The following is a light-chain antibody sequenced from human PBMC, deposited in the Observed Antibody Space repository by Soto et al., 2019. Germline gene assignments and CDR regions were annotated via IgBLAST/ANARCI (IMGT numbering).Light chain of an antibody. CDR1: QGISTY. Sequence: DIQLTQSPSFLSASVGDRVPITCRASQGISTYLAWYLQRPGKAPKLLIYGASTLQSGVPSRFSGSGSGTEFTLTISSLQPEDFGTYYCQQLNSDWYAFGQGTKLEIK. CDR2: GAS. V-gene: IGKV1-9*01. CDR3: QQLNSDWYA. J-gene: IGKJ2*01.